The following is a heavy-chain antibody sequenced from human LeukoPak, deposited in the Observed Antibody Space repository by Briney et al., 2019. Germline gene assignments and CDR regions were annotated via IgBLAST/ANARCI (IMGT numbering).Heavy chain of an antibody. V-gene: IGHV3-23*01. CDR1: GFTSNNYA. Sequence: GGSLRLSCAASGFTSNNYAMSWVRQAPGKGLEWVSGVSGSGSGTYYADSVKGRFTISRDNSKNTLFLQMSSLRAEDTAVYYCAKVSAVGTTTGYFVYWGQGTLVTVSS. J-gene: IGHJ4*02. CDR3: AKVSAVGTTTGYFVY. CDR2: VSGSGSGT. D-gene: IGHD1-26*01.